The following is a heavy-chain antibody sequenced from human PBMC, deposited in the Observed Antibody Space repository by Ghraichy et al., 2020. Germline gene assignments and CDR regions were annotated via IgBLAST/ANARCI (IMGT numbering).Heavy chain of an antibody. Sequence: GGSLRLSCTASGFTFGDYAMSWFRQAPGKGLEWVGFIRSKAYGGTTEYAASVKGRFTISRDVSKSIAYLQMNSLKTEDTAVYYCTRERGNEGDGYNLGGQGTLVTVSS. J-gene: IGHJ4*02. CDR2: IRSKAYGGTT. CDR3: TRERGNEGDGYNL. D-gene: IGHD5-24*01. V-gene: IGHV3-49*03. CDR1: GFTFGDYA.